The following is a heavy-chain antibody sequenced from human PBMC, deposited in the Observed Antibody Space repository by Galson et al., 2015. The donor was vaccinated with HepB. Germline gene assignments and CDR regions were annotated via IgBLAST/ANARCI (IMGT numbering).Heavy chain of an antibody. CDR3: ARGVGGDYDLLTGYYPDF. D-gene: IGHD3-9*01. CDR2: ILPMLATV. V-gene: IGHV1-69*13. Sequence: SVKVSCKASGDTFSTYAIFWVRQAPGQGLEWMGGILPMLATVKYAQKFQGRLTITADGSASPVYMELRSLRSEDTAVYYCARGVGGDYDLLTGYYPDFWGQGTLVTVSS. CDR1: GDTFSTYA. J-gene: IGHJ4*02.